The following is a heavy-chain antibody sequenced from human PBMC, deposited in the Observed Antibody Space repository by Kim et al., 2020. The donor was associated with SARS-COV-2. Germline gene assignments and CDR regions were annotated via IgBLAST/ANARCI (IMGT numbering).Heavy chain of an antibody. J-gene: IGHJ5*02. CDR3: ARAADEIGYYDFWSGYYRWFDP. V-gene: IGHV3-48*03. Sequence: GGSLRLSCAASGFTFSSYEMNWVRQAPGKGLEWVSYISSSGSTIYYADSVKGRFTISRDNANNSLYLQMNSLRAEDTAVYYCARAADEIGYYDFWSGYYRWFDPGGQGTLVTGSS. D-gene: IGHD3-3*01. CDR1: GFTFSSYE. CDR2: ISSSGSTI.